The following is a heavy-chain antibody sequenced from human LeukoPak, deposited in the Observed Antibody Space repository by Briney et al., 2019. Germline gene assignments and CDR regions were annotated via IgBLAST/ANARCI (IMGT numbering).Heavy chain of an antibody. CDR1: GYTFTDYY. Sequence: ATVKISCKVSGYTFTDYYMHWVQQAPGKGLEWMGLVDPEDGETIYAKKFQSRVTITADTSTDTAYMELSSLRSEDTAVYYCARDGGIVGATYIGYWGQGTLVTVSS. CDR2: VDPEDGET. D-gene: IGHD1-26*01. J-gene: IGHJ4*02. V-gene: IGHV1-69-2*01. CDR3: ARDGGIVGATYIGY.